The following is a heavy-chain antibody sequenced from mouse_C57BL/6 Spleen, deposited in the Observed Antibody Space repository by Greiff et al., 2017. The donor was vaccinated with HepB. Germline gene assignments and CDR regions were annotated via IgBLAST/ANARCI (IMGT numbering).Heavy chain of an antibody. D-gene: IGHD3-2*02. CDR1: GYTFTSYW. Sequence: QVQLQQPGAELVKPGASVKLSCKASGYTFTSYWMQWVKQRPGQGLEWIGEIDPSDSYTNYNQKFKGKATLTVDTSSSTAYMQLSSLTSEDSAVYYCASKGLRLPFDYWGQGTTLTVSS. J-gene: IGHJ2*01. V-gene: IGHV1-50*01. CDR3: ASKGLRLPFDY. CDR2: IDPSDSYT.